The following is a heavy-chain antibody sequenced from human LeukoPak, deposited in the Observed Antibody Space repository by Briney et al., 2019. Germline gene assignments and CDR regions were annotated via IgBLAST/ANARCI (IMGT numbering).Heavy chain of an antibody. CDR1: RFTFSSYW. D-gene: IGHD3-10*01. V-gene: IGHV3-7*01. Sequence: GGSLRLSCAASRFTFSSYWMSWVRQAPGKGLEWVANIKQDGSEKYYVDSVKGRFTISRDNAKNSLYLQMNSLRAEDTAVYYCATAESKRYHGLLSFRELFFDYWGQGTLVTVSS. CDR3: ATAESKRYHGLLSFRELFFDY. J-gene: IGHJ4*02. CDR2: IKQDGSEK.